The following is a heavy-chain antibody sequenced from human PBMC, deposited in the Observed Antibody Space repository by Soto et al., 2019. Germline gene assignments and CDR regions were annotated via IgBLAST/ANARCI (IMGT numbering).Heavy chain of an antibody. D-gene: IGHD3-22*01. Sequence: QVTLKESGPVLVKPTETLTLTCTVSGFSLSNARMGVSWIRQPPGKALEWLAHIFSNDEKSYSTSLKSRLTIYKDTSKSQVVLTLTTMDPVDTATYYCARILRPQTYYYDSSGYQWMHAFDIWGQGTMVTVSS. CDR2: IFSNDEK. CDR1: GFSLSNARMG. V-gene: IGHV2-26*01. CDR3: ARILRPQTYYYDSSGYQWMHAFDI. J-gene: IGHJ3*02.